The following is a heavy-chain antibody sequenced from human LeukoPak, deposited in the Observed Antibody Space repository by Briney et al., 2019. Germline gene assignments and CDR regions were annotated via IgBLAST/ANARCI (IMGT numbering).Heavy chain of an antibody. J-gene: IGHJ4*02. CDR1: GYTFTSYG. Sequence: ASVKVSCKASGYTFTSYGISWVRQAPGQGLEWMGWISAYNGNTNYAQKLQGRVTMTTDTSTSTAYMELRSLRSDDTAVYYCARDLNHDYVWGSYTLFDYWGQGTLVTVSS. V-gene: IGHV1-18*01. CDR3: ARDLNHDYVWGSYTLFDY. D-gene: IGHD3-16*01. CDR2: ISAYNGNT.